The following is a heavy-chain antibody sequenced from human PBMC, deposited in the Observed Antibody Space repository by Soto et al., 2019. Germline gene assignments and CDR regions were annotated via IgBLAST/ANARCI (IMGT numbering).Heavy chain of an antibody. D-gene: IGHD3-16*01. J-gene: IGHJ4*02. CDR2: INRIGDST. V-gene: IGHV3-23*01. CDR1: GFTFTSYG. Sequence: HPGGSLRLSCAASGFTFTSYGMCWVRQAPGKGPEWVSGINRIGDSTYYADSVKGRFTISRDDSKSTVYLQMNNLRVDDTALYYCSKVRGMVSPDYWGQGTQVTVSS. CDR3: SKVRGMVSPDY.